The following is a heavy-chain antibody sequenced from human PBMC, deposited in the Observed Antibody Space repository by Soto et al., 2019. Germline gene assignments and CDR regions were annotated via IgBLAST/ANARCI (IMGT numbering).Heavy chain of an antibody. D-gene: IGHD2-21*02. CDR1: GFTFSSYG. J-gene: IGHJ4*02. CDR3: ARDRRPYCGGDCYSALDY. V-gene: IGHV3-33*01. Sequence: PGGSLRLSCAASGFTFSSYGMHWVRQAPGKGLEWVAVIWYDGSNKYYADSVKGRFTISRDNSKNTLYLQMNSLRAEDTAVYYCARDRRPYCGGDCYSALDYWGQGTLVTVSS. CDR2: IWYDGSNK.